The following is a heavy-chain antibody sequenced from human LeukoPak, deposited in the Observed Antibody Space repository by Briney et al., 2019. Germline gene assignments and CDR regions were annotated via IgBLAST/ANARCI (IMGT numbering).Heavy chain of an antibody. D-gene: IGHD2-2*01. CDR3: AREGYGDIVVVPAATGVDY. V-gene: IGHV1-2*02. Sequence: ASVKVSCKASGYTFTGYYMHWVRQAPGQGLEWMGWINPNSGGTNYARKFQGRVTMTRDTSISTAYMELSRLRSDDTGVYYCAREGYGDIVVVPAATGVDYWGQGTLVTVSP. CDR2: INPNSGGT. CDR1: GYTFTGYY. J-gene: IGHJ4*02.